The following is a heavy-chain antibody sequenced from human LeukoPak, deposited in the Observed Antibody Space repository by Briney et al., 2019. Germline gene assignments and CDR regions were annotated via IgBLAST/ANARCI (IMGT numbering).Heavy chain of an antibody. V-gene: IGHV1-2*02. J-gene: IGHJ4*02. CDR1: GYTFTGYY. D-gene: IGHD4-17*01. CDR2: INPNSGGT. Sequence: ASVKVSCKASGYTFTGYYMHWVRQAPGQGLEWMGWINPNSGGTNYAQKFQGRVTMTRDTSISTAYMELRSLRSDDTAVYYCARDHPRLRGRSGIDYWGQGTLVTVSS. CDR3: ARDHPRLRGRSGIDY.